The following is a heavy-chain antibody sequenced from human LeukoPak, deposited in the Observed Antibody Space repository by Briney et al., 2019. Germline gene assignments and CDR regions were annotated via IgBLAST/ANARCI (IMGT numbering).Heavy chain of an antibody. CDR1: GYTFTCYY. V-gene: IGHV1-2*02. Sequence: GASVKVSCKASGYTFTCYYMHWVRQAPGQGLEWMGWINPNSGGTNYAQKFQGRVTMTRDTSISTAYMELSRLRSDDTAVYYCARGKGRGELPAANYGMDVWGQGTTVTVSS. D-gene: IGHD2-2*01. CDR3: ARGKGRGELPAANYGMDV. CDR2: INPNSGGT. J-gene: IGHJ6*02.